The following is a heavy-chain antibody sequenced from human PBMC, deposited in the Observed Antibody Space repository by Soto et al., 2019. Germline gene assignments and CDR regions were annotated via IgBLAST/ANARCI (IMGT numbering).Heavy chain of an antibody. CDR1: GYTFTSYA. Sequence: ASVKVSCKASGYTFTSYAMHWVRQAPGQRLEWMGWINAGNGNTKYSQKFQGRVTITRDTSASTAYMELSSLRSEDTAVYYCARDPPGYCSSTSCYGWFDPWGQGTLVTVSS. J-gene: IGHJ5*02. V-gene: IGHV1-3*01. CDR3: ARDPPGYCSSTSCYGWFDP. CDR2: INAGNGNT. D-gene: IGHD2-2*01.